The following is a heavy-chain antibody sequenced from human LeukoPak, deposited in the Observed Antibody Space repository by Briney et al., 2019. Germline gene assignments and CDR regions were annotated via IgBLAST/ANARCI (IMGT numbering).Heavy chain of an antibody. V-gene: IGHV3-23*01. CDR2: ISGSGGST. CDR1: GFTFSSYA. D-gene: IGHD3-3*01. J-gene: IGHJ4*02. Sequence: GGSLRLSCAASGFTFSSYAMSWVRQAPGKGLEWVSAISGSGGSTYYADSVKGRFTISRDNSKNTLYLQMNSLRAEDMAVYYCAKDGRLHITIFGVAFDYWGQGTLVTVSS. CDR3: AKDGRLHITIFGVAFDY.